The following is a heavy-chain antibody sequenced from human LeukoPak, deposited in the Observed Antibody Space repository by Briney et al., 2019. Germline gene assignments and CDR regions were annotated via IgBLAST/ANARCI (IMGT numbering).Heavy chain of an antibody. CDR1: GFTFSSYD. J-gene: IGHJ1*01. Sequence: PGGSLRLSCAASGFTFSSYDMSWVRQAPGKGLEWIGYIYYSGSTNYNPSLKSRVTISVDTSKNQFSLKLSSVTAADTAVYYCARGDRGYFQHWGQGTLVTVSS. CDR3: ARGDRGYFQH. CDR2: IYYSGST. D-gene: IGHD3-16*01. V-gene: IGHV4-59*12.